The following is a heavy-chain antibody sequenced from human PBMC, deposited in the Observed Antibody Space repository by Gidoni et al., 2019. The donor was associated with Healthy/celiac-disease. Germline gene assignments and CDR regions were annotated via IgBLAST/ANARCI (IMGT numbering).Heavy chain of an antibody. CDR3: ATQNVLLWFGELLKVGY. V-gene: IGHV3-23*01. CDR2: ISGSGGST. D-gene: IGHD3-10*01. CDR1: GFTFSSYA. Sequence: EVQLLESGGGLVQPGGSLRLSCAASGFTFSSYAMSWVRQAPGKGLEWVSAISGSGGSTYYADSVKGRFTISRDNSKNTLYLQMNSLRAEETAVYYCATQNVLLWFGELLKVGYWGQGTLVTVSS. J-gene: IGHJ4*02.